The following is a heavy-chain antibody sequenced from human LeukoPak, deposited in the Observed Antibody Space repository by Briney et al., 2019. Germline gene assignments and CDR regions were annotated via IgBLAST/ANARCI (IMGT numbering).Heavy chain of an antibody. V-gene: IGHV4-59*01. Sequence: SETLSLTCTVSGGSIGSFYWSWIRQPPGKGLEWIGYIHYSGSTSYNPSLKSRVTISVDTSKNQFSLKLSSVTAADTAVYYCARGSGIAVAGTPFGYWGQGTLVTVSS. D-gene: IGHD6-19*01. CDR2: IHYSGST. CDR3: ARGSGIAVAGTPFGY. J-gene: IGHJ4*02. CDR1: GGSIGSFY.